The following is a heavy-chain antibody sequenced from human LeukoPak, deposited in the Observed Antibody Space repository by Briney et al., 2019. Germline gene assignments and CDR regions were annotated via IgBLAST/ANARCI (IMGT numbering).Heavy chain of an antibody. Sequence: GGSLRLSCAASGFTFTNYNMTWVRQAPGKGLEWVSSISSSTNYIYYADSVRGRFTSSRDNAKNSLYLQMHSRRAEDTAVYYCARDFHVGYDILTGYGDYWSQGTLVTVSS. J-gene: IGHJ4*02. CDR1: GFTFTNYN. CDR2: ISSSTNYI. V-gene: IGHV3-21*01. D-gene: IGHD3-9*01. CDR3: ARDFHVGYDILTGYGDY.